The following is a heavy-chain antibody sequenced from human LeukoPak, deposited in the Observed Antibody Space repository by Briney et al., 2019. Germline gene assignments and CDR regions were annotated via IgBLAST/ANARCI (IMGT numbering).Heavy chain of an antibody. CDR2: IYYSGST. D-gene: IGHD1-26*01. J-gene: IGHJ5*02. V-gene: IGHV4-30-4*08. CDR3: ARDHPKPEGATPYDNWFDP. Sequence: PSETLSLTCTVSGGSISSGDYYWSWIRQPPGKGLEWIGYIYYSGSTYYNPSLKSRVTISVDTSKNQFSLKLSSVTAPDTAVYYCARDHPKPEGATPYDNWFDPWGQGTLVTVSS. CDR1: GGSISSGDYY.